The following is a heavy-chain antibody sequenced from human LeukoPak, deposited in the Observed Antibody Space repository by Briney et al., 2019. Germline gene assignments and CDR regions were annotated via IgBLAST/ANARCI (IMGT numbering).Heavy chain of an antibody. CDR1: GFTFSSYA. Sequence: GGSLRLSCAASGFTFSSYAMHWVRQAPGKGLEWVSAISCSGSSKYYADSVKGRFTISRDNSKNTLYLQMNSLRAEDTAVYYCAKDRAQLERRAVRVAAYFAYWGQATLVTASS. V-gene: IGHV3-23*01. CDR2: ISCSGSSK. D-gene: IGHD1-1*01. CDR3: AKDRAQLERRAVRVAAYFAY. J-gene: IGHJ4*02.